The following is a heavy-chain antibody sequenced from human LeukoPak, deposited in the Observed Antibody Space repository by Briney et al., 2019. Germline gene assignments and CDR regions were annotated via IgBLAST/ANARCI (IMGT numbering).Heavy chain of an antibody. D-gene: IGHD2/OR15-2a*01. CDR3: AREEYDYFDY. Sequence: SETLSLTXAVYGGSFSGYYWSWIRQPPGKGLEWIGEINHSGSTNYNPSLKSRVTISVDTSKNQFSLKLSSVTAADTAVYYCAREEYDYFDYWGQGTLVTVSS. CDR2: INHSGST. V-gene: IGHV4-34*01. CDR1: GGSFSGYY. J-gene: IGHJ4*02.